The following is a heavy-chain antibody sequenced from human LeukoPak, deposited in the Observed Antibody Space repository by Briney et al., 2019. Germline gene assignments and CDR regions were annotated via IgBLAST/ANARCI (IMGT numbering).Heavy chain of an antibody. CDR3: ARYYSSSSGFDYYGMDV. CDR2: ISSSSSYI. Sequence: GGSLRLSCAASGFTFSSYSMNWVRQAPGKGLEWVSSISSSSSYIYYADSVKGRFTISRDNAKSSLYLQMNSLRAEDTAVYYCARYYSSSSGFDYYGMDVWGQGTTVTVSS. J-gene: IGHJ6*02. V-gene: IGHV3-21*01. D-gene: IGHD6-6*01. CDR1: GFTFSSYS.